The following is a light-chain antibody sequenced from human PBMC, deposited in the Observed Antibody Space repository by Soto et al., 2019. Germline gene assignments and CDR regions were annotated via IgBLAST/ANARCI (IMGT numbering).Light chain of an antibody. CDR2: GAS. CDR1: QSVTSSY. CDR3: QQYGSSGT. J-gene: IGKJ1*01. Sequence: EIVLTQSPGTLSLSPGERVTLSCRASQSVTSSYIAWYQQKSGQAPRLLLYGASSRATGIPDRFSGSGSGTEFTLTISRLEPEDFAVYYCQQYGSSGTFGQGTKVDIK. V-gene: IGKV3-20*01.